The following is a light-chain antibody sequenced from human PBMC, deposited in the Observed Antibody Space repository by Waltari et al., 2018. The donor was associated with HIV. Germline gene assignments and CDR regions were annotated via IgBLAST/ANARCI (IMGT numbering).Light chain of an antibody. V-gene: IGLV1-47*01. Sequence: QSVLTQPPSASGTPGQRLTISCSGSSSNIGSNYVYRYQHFPGTAPKLLMYRNGQRPSGVPARFSGSKSGTSASLAISGLRAEDEADYYCATWDDNLGGRVFGGGTKLTVL. J-gene: IGLJ3*02. CDR3: ATWDDNLGGRV. CDR2: RNG. CDR1: SSNIGSNY.